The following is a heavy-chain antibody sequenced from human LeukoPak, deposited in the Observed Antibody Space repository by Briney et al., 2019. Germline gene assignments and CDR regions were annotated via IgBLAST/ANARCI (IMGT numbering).Heavy chain of an antibody. CDR1: GYTFTRHY. J-gene: IGHJ6*03. CDR3: ARELSAGAQPYYYYYMDV. CDR2: INPSSGGT. V-gene: IGHV1-46*01. Sequence: ASVKVSCKASGYTFTRHYMNWVRQAPGQGLEWMGKINPSSGGTGYAQKFQGRVTITRNTSLSTAYMELSSLRSEDTAIYYCARELSAGAQPYYYYYMDVWGKGTTVTVSS. D-gene: IGHD3-16*01.